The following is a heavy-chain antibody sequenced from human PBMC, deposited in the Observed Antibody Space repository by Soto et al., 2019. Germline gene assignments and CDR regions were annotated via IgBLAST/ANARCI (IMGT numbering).Heavy chain of an antibody. V-gene: IGHV3-48*03. Sequence: EVQLVESGGGLVQPGGSLRLSCAASGFTFSSYEMNWVRQAPGKGLEWVSYISSSGSTIYYADSVKGRFTISRDNAKNSRYLQMNSLRAEDTAVYYCARGRGYSYGGDAFDIWGQGTMVTVS. D-gene: IGHD5-18*01. CDR3: ARGRGYSYGGDAFDI. CDR2: ISSSGSTI. CDR1: GFTFSSYE. J-gene: IGHJ3*02.